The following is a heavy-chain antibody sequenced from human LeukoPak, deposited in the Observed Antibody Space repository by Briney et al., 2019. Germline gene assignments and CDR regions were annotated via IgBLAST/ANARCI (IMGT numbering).Heavy chain of an antibody. J-gene: IGHJ4*02. CDR3: ARDRPLDADDYYGFYYFDY. CDR2: INPNSGGT. D-gene: IGHD3-10*01. Sequence: ASVKVSCKASGYTLTGYYMHWVRHAPGQGLEWMGWINPNSGGTNHAQKFQGRVTMTRDTSISTAYMELSRLRSDDTAVYYCARDRPLDADDYYGFYYFDYWGQGTLVTVSS. CDR1: GYTLTGYY. V-gene: IGHV1-2*02.